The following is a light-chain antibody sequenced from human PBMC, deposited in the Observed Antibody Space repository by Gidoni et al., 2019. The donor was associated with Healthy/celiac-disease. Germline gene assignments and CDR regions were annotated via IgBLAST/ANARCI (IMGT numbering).Light chain of an antibody. CDR3: QQYGSSPRT. V-gene: IGKV3-20*01. Sequence: EIELTQSPGTLSFSPGERATLYCRASQSVSSNYLAWYQKKPGQAPRLLIYGASSRATGIPDRFSGSGSGTDFTLTISRLEPEDFAVYYCQQYGSSPRTFGQGTKVEIK. CDR2: GAS. J-gene: IGKJ1*01. CDR1: QSVSSNY.